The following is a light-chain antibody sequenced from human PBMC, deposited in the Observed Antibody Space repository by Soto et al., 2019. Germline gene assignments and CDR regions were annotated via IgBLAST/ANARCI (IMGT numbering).Light chain of an antibody. CDR2: EVF. V-gene: IGLV2-14*03. J-gene: IGLJ2*01. CDR3: SSYTVSSTVV. CDR1: SSDVGGFNY. Sequence: QSVLTQPASVSGSPGQSITISCTGTSSDVGGFNYVSWYQQHPGNAPKLIIYEVFHRPSGLSYRFSGSRSGNTASLTISGLQAADEAHYYCSSYTVSSTVVFGGGTKLTVL.